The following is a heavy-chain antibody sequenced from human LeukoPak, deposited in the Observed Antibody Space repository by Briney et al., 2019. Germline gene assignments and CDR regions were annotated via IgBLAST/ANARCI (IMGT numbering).Heavy chain of an antibody. CDR1: GYTLTELS. V-gene: IGHV1-24*01. Sequence: GASVTVFCKVSGYTLTELSMHWVRQAPGKGLEWMGGFDPEDGETIYAQKFQGRVTMTEDTSTDTAYMELSSLRSEDTAVYYCATLGGYDSSGYPLDYWGQGTLVTVSS. CDR2: FDPEDGET. CDR3: ATLGGYDSSGYPLDY. J-gene: IGHJ4*02. D-gene: IGHD3-22*01.